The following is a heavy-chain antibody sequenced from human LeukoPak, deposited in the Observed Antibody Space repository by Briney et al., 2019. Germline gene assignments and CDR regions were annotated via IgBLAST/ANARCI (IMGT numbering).Heavy chain of an antibody. Sequence: PGGSLRLSCAASGFTFSSYSMNWVRQAPGKGLEWVSSISDSSRYIFYADSVKGRFTISRDNAKNSLYLQMNSLRAEDTAVYYCAREVYCSHTTCYYFDYWGLGILVTVSS. V-gene: IGHV3-21*01. CDR3: AREVYCSHTTCYYFDY. D-gene: IGHD2/OR15-2a*01. CDR2: ISDSSRYI. CDR1: GFTFSSYS. J-gene: IGHJ4*02.